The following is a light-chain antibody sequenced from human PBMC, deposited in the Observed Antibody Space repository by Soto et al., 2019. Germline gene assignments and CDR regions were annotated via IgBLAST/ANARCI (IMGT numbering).Light chain of an antibody. V-gene: IGKV3D-20*02. Sequence: EIVLTQSPGTLSLSPGERATLSCRASQSVSNNLAWYQQKPGQAPRLLTHGASSRATGIPDRFSGSGSGTDFTLTISRLEPEDFAVYYCQQRSQWPPMTFGQGTRLEIK. CDR2: GAS. CDR1: QSVSNN. CDR3: QQRSQWPPMT. J-gene: IGKJ5*01.